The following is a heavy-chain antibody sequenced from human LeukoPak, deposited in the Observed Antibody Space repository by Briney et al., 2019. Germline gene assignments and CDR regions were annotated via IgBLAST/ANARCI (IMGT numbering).Heavy chain of an antibody. CDR3: ARDPRITIFGVVNNYFDY. CDR2: INPNSGGT. CDR1: GYTFTGYY. D-gene: IGHD3-3*01. J-gene: IGHJ4*02. V-gene: IGHV1-2*02. Sequence: ASVKVSCKASGYTFTGYYMHWVRQAPGQGLEWMGWINPNSGGTNYAQKFQGRVTMTRDTSISTAYMELSRLRSDDTAVYYCARDPRITIFGVVNNYFDYWGQGTLVTVSS.